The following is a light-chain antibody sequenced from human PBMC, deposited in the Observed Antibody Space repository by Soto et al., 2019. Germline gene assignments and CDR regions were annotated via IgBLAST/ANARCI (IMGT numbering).Light chain of an antibody. CDR2: DVS. CDR1: SSDVGTYNY. Sequence: QSFLTQPRSVSGPPGQSVSISCSGTSSDVGTYNYVSWYQQHPGKAPKLMIYDVSKRPSGVPDRFSGSKSGNTASLTISGLQAEDEADYYCCSYAGGYTHAVFGGGTKLTVL. J-gene: IGLJ2*01. CDR3: CSYAGGYTHAV. V-gene: IGLV2-11*01.